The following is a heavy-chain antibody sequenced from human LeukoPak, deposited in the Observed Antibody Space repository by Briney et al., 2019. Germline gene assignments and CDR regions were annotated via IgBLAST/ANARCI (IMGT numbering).Heavy chain of an antibody. CDR3: ARGPYMVRGAPDYYYYGMDV. J-gene: IGHJ6*02. CDR2: ISAYNGNT. V-gene: IGHV1-18*01. Sequence: ASVKVSCKASGYTFTSYGISWVRQAPGQGLEWMGWISAYNGNTNYAQKLQGRVTMTTDTSTSTAYVELRSLRSDDTAVYYCARGPYMVRGAPDYYYYGMDVWGQGTTVTVSS. CDR1: GYTFTSYG. D-gene: IGHD3-10*01.